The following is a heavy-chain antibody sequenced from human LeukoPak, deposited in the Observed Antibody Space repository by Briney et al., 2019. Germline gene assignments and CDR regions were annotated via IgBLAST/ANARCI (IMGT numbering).Heavy chain of an antibody. Sequence: SGTLSLTCTVSGGSISSSSYYWGWIRQPPGKGLEWIGSIYYSGSTYYNPSLKSRVTISVDTSKNQFSLKLSSVTAADTAVYYCARAARGAAAEWFDPWGQGTLVTVSS. J-gene: IGHJ5*02. V-gene: IGHV4-39*01. D-gene: IGHD6-13*01. CDR2: IYYSGST. CDR3: ARAARGAAAEWFDP. CDR1: GGSISSSSYY.